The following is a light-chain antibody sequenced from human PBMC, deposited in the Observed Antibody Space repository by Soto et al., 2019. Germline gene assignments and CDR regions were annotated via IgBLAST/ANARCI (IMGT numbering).Light chain of an antibody. V-gene: IGKV1-33*01. J-gene: IGKJ5*01. CDR2: DVS. Sequence: DIHMTQSPSSLSVSVGDRVTITCQASHDITNYLNWYQQKPGKAPKLLIYDVSKLETGVPSRFSGSGSGTDFTFTISSLQPEDIATYFCQQYDDLPITFGQGTRLEIK. CDR1: HDITNY. CDR3: QQYDDLPIT.